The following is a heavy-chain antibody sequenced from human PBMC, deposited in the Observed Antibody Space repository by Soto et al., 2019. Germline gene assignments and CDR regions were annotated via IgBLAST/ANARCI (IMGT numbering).Heavy chain of an antibody. J-gene: IGHJ4*02. CDR1: GFTFSSYG. V-gene: IGHV3-30*18. D-gene: IGHD5-12*01. CDR2: ISYDGSNK. Sequence: GGSLRLSCAASGFTFSSYGMHWVRQAPGKGLEWVAVISYDGSNKYYADSVKGRFTISRDNSKNTLYLQMNSLRAEDTAVYYCAKDLGGYDSDWGQGTLVTVSS. CDR3: AKDLGGYDSD.